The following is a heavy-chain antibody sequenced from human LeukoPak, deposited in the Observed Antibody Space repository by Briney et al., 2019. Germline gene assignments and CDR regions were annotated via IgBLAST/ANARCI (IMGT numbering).Heavy chain of an antibody. CDR3: ARGRDDYSSPGGGFDY. D-gene: IGHD4-11*01. CDR2: IYYSGST. Sequence: SETLSLTCTVSGGSISSSSYYWGWIRQPPGKGLEWIGSIYYSGSTYYNPSLKSRVTISVDTSKNQFSPKLSSVTAADTAVYYCARGRDDYSSPGGGFDYWGQGTLVTVSS. J-gene: IGHJ4*02. V-gene: IGHV4-39*07. CDR1: GGSISSSSYY.